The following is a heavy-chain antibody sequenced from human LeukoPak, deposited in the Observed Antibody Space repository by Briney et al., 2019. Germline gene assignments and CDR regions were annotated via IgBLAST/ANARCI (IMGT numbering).Heavy chain of an antibody. Sequence: GASVKGSCKAPGYTFTSDGISWVRQAPGQGREWMGWISAYNGNTNYAQKLQGRVTMTTDTSTSTAYMEMRSLSSDDKAVYYCARRTGGSGSPFDYWGQGTLVTVSS. CDR2: ISAYNGNT. CDR3: ARRTGGSGSPFDY. D-gene: IGHD3-10*01. J-gene: IGHJ4*02. V-gene: IGHV1-18*01. CDR1: GYTFTSDG.